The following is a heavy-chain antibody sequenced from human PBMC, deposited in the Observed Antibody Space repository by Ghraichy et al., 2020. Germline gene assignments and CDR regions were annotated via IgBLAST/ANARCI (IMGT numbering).Heavy chain of an antibody. CDR2: ISAYNGNT. J-gene: IGHJ6*02. CDR1: GYTFTSYG. CDR3: ARFSSWYGDYYYYGMDV. D-gene: IGHD6-13*01. Sequence: ASVKVSCKASGYTFTSYGISWVRQAPGQGLEWMGWISAYNGNTNYAQKLQGRVTMTTDTSTSTAYMELRSLRSDDTAVYYCARFSSWYGDYYYYGMDVWGQGTTVTVSS. V-gene: IGHV1-18*01.